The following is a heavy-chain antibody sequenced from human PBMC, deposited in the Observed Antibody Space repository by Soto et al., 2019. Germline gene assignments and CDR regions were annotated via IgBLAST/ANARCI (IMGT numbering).Heavy chain of an antibody. D-gene: IGHD6-6*01. V-gene: IGHV4-39*01. CDR2: FYYPGTT. CDR1: GESVSSSTYF. CDR3: ARHLPYSSSSFSS. J-gene: IGHJ5*02. Sequence: SETLSLTCSVSGESVSSSTYFWGWIRQPPGKGLEWIGSFYYPGTTYYNPSLKSRVTISADTSKNHFSLTLTSVTATDTAVYYCARHLPYSSSSFSSWGQGTLVTVSS.